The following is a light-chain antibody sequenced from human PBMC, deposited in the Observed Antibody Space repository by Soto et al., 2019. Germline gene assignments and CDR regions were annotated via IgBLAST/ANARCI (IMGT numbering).Light chain of an antibody. CDR2: GIS. CDR3: QQYVTLSPRT. V-gene: IGKV3-20*01. Sequence: EIVLTQSPGTLSLSPGERATLSCRASHTISSSYLAWYQQKPGQAPRLLMYGISRRATGIPDRFRGSGSGTDFTLTITRLEPEDFAVYYCQQYVTLSPRTVGQGAKVDIK. CDR1: HTISSSY. J-gene: IGKJ1*01.